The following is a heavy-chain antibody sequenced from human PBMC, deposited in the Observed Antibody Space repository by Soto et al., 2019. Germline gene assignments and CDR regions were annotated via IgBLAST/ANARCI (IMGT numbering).Heavy chain of an antibody. V-gene: IGHV3-23*04. D-gene: IGHD3-9*01. CDR2: ISGSGGIT. CDR3: AKDRYYDILTGYDYYNYAMDV. CDR1: GFTFSSYA. J-gene: IGHJ6*02. Sequence: DVQLVESGGGLIQPGGSLRVSCAASGFTFSSYAMNWVRQAPGKGLEWVAVISGSGGITYYADSVKGRFTISRDNSKNTLYMQVNSLRAEDTAVYFCAKDRYYDILTGYDYYNYAMDVWGHGTTVTGSS.